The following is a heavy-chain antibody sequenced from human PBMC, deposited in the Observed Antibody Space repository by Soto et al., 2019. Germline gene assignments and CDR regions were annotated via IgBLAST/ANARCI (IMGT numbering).Heavy chain of an antibody. CDR2: INAGNGNT. CDR1: GYTFTSYA. D-gene: IGHD1-26*01. V-gene: IGHV1-3*05. Sequence: QVQLVQSGAEEKKPGASVKVSCKASGYTFTSYAMHWVRQAPGQRLEWMGWINAGNGNTKYSQKFQGRVTITRDTAARTAYMELSSLRSEATAVYYCASSGSYWGIDYWGQGTLVTVSS. CDR3: ASSGSYWGIDY. J-gene: IGHJ4*02.